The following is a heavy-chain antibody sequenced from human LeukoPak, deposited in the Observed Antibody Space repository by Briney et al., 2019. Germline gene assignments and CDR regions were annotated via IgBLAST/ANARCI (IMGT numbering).Heavy chain of an antibody. CDR3: ARDREEVGATAWFDP. CDR2: LNADGNSI. D-gene: IGHD1-26*01. Sequence: GGSLRLSCAASGFTFSSYPMNWVRQAPGKGLVWVSRLNADGNSITYADSVRGRFTISRDNAKNTLYLQMNSLRAEDTAVYYCARDREEVGATAWFDPWGQGTLVAVSS. CDR1: GFTFSSYP. V-gene: IGHV3-74*01. J-gene: IGHJ5*02.